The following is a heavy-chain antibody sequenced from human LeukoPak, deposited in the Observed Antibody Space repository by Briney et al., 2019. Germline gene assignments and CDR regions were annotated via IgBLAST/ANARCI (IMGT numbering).Heavy chain of an antibody. D-gene: IGHD3-22*01. J-gene: IGHJ4*02. V-gene: IGHV4-59*01. CDR2: IYYDGST. CDR1: GGSISSYY. CDR3: ARVTSSPDYYDASGYYYVFDY. Sequence: PSETLSLTCTVSGGSISSYYWSWIRQPPGKGLEWIGYIYYDGSTNYNPSLKSRVTISVDTSTNQFSLKLSSVTAADTAVYYCARVTSSPDYYDASGYYYVFDYWGQGTLVTVSS.